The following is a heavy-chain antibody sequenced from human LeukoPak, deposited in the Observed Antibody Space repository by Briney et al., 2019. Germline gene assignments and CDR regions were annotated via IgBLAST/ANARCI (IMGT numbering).Heavy chain of an antibody. CDR2: IYPGDSDT. V-gene: IGHV5-51*01. CDR3: ERRQGCSSTSCPPDY. D-gene: IGHD2-2*01. CDR1: GYSFTTYC. J-gene: IGHJ4*02. Sequence: WESLKIPWWSSGYSFTTYCIGLVRQMPGKGLEWMGIIYPGDSDTRYSPSFQGQVTMSADKSINTAYLQWSSLKASDTAIYYCERRQGCSSTSCPPDYWGQGTLVTVSS.